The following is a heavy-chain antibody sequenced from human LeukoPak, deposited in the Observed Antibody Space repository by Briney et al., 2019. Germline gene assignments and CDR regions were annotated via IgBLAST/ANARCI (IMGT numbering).Heavy chain of an antibody. CDR3: VKGGGEQKIHEQFDS. CDR1: GFTVSTHA. V-gene: IGHV3-64D*06. D-gene: IGHD3-10*01. CDR2: ISRDGAGT. J-gene: IGHJ4*02. Sequence: GGSLRLSCSASGFTVSTHAMHWVRQAPGKGLEYVSAISRDGAGTYYADSVKGRFTISRDISKSTLYLHMSSLRTEDTAMYYCVKGGGEQKIHEQFDSWGQGTLVTVSS.